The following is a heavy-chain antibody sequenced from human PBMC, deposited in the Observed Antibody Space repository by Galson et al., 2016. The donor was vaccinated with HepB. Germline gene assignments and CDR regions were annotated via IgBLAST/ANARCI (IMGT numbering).Heavy chain of an antibody. V-gene: IGHV3-33*01. Sequence: SLRLSCAASGFTFSSYGMHWVRQAPGKGLEWVAVIWYDGSNRYYADSVKGRFTISRDNSKNTLYLQLNSLRAEETAVYYCSRPHSNGWYVGFDPWGQGTLVTVSS. J-gene: IGHJ5*02. CDR1: GFTFSSYG. D-gene: IGHD6-19*01. CDR3: SRPHSNGWYVGFDP. CDR2: IWYDGSNR.